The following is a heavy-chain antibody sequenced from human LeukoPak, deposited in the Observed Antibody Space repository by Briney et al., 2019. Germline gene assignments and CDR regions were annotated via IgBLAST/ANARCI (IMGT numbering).Heavy chain of an antibody. CDR2: IIPIFGTA. CDR3: AREAYYDSSGYYDAFDI. D-gene: IGHD3-22*01. J-gene: IGHJ3*02. Sequence: SVKVSCKASGGTFSSYAISWVRQAPGQGLEWMGGIIPIFGTANYAQKFQGRVTITADKSTSTAYMELSSLRSEDTAVYYCAREAYYDSSGYYDAFDIWGQGTMVTVSS. V-gene: IGHV1-69*06. CDR1: GGTFSSYA.